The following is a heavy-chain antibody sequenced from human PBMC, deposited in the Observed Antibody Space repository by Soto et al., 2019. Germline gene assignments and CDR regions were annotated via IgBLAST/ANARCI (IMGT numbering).Heavy chain of an antibody. V-gene: IGHV3-15*01. CDR3: TPDSSWYRG. CDR2: VKSKTDGGTT. Sequence: GGSLRLSCAASGFTFSNVWMTWVRQAPGEGLEWVGRVKSKTDGGTTDYAAPVKGRFTISRDDSKNTLYLQMNSLKTEDTAVYYCTPDSSWYRGWGQGTTVTVSS. J-gene: IGHJ6*02. CDR1: GFTFSNVW. D-gene: IGHD6-13*01.